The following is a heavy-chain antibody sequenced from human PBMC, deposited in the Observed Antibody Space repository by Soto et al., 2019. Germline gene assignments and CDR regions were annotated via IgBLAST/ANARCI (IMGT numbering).Heavy chain of an antibody. CDR2: NIPIFGTA. CDR3: ARRPVHYYYGMDV. Sequence: SVKVSCKASGGTFSSYAISWVRQAPGQGLEWMGGNIPIFGTANYAQKFQGRVTITADESTSTAYMQLSSLRSEDTAVYYCARRPVHYYYGMDVWGQGTTVTVSS. V-gene: IGHV1-69*13. CDR1: GGTFSSYA. J-gene: IGHJ6*02.